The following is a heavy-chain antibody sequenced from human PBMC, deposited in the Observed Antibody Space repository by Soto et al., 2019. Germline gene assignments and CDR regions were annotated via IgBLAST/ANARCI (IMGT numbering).Heavy chain of an antibody. D-gene: IGHD5-12*01. V-gene: IGHV6-1*01. CDR1: GDSVSSICAA. CDR3: ARGKYSGYDWGSGATYYYYGMDV. CDR2: TYYRSKWYN. J-gene: IGHJ6*02. Sequence: SQTLSLTCAISGDSVSSICAAWDWIRQSPSRGLEWLGRTYYRSKWYNDYAVSVKSRITINPDTSKNQFSLQLNSVTPEDTAVYYCARGKYSGYDWGSGATYYYYGMDVWGQGTTVTVSS.